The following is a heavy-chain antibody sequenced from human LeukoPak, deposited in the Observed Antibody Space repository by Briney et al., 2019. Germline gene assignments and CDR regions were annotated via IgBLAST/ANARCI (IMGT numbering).Heavy chain of an antibody. CDR3: ARSEWELLELS. D-gene: IGHD1-26*01. CDR1: GFTFSSYA. J-gene: IGHJ4*02. CDR2: ISGSGGST. V-gene: IGHV3-23*01. Sequence: PGGSLGLSCAASGFTFSSYAMSWVRQAPGKGLEWVSAISGSGGSTYYADSVKGRFTISRDNSKNTLYLQMNSLRAEDTAVYYCARSEWELLELSWGQGTLVTVSS.